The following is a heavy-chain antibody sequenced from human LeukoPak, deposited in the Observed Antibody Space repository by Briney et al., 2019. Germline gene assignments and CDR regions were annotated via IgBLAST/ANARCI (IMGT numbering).Heavy chain of an antibody. V-gene: IGHV3-30*18. Sequence: GSLRLSCAASGFTFSSYGMHWVRQAPGKGLEWVAVISYDGSNKYHADSVKGRFTISRDNSKNTLYLQMNSLRAEDTAVYYCAKAAWIQLWLLDYWGQGTLVTVSS. D-gene: IGHD5-18*01. J-gene: IGHJ4*02. CDR3: AKAAWIQLWLLDY. CDR1: GFTFSSYG. CDR2: ISYDGSNK.